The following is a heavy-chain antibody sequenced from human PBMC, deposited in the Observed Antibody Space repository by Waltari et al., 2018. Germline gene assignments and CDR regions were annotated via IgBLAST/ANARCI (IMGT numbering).Heavy chain of an antibody. D-gene: IGHD6-19*01. CDR1: GFTFSGYE. CDR2: ISSSGSTI. CDR3: ARVIKSSGWFDY. Sequence: EVQLVESGGGLVQPGGSLRLSCAASGFTFSGYEMNWVRQAPGTGREWVSYISSSGSTIYYAATAKGRFLISRDNAKNSLYLQMNSLRAEDTAVYYCARVIKSSGWFDYWSQGTLVTVSS. V-gene: IGHV3-48*03. J-gene: IGHJ4*02.